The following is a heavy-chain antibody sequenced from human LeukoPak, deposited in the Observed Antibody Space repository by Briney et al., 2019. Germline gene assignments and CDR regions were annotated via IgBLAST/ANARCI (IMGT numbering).Heavy chain of an antibody. CDR2: IYGSGRP. Sequence: PSETLSLTCTVSGSSISYWYWSWIRQPPGKGLEWIGNIYGSGRPNCNPSLTSRVTISVDTSKNQFSLKLTSATAADTAVYYCARETSLVGYSGGLGFNYWGQGILVTVSS. J-gene: IGHJ4*02. D-gene: IGHD6-19*01. CDR1: GSSISYWY. CDR3: ARETSLVGYSGGLGFNY. V-gene: IGHV4-59*01.